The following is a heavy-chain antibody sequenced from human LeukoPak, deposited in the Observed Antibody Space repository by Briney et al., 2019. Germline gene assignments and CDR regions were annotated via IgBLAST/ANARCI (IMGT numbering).Heavy chain of an antibody. CDR3: AIGDKYGYPK. Sequence: GGSLRLSCAASGLSISSNSMHWVRQGPGKGLVWVSRIFIDGSGTSYADSVKGRFTISRDNAKNTLYLQMNSLRVEDTAVYYCAIGDKYGYPKWGQGTLVTVSS. CDR2: IFIDGSGT. D-gene: IGHD5-18*01. CDR1: GLSISSNS. V-gene: IGHV3-74*01. J-gene: IGHJ4*02.